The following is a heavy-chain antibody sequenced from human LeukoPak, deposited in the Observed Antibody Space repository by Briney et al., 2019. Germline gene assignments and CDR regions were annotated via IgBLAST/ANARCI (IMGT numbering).Heavy chain of an antibody. V-gene: IGHV5-51*01. D-gene: IGHD3-22*01. CDR3: ARDVGSSGYYYQQGPFDY. Sequence: GESLKISCKGSGYSLTSYWIGWVRQMPGKGLEWMGIIYPGDSDTRYSPSFQGQVTISADKSISTAYLQWSSLRSEDTAVYYCARDVGSSGYYYQQGPFDYWGQGTLVTVSS. CDR2: IYPGDSDT. CDR1: GYSLTSYW. J-gene: IGHJ4*02.